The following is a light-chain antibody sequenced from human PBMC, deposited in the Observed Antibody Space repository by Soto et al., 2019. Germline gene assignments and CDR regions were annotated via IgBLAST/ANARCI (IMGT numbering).Light chain of an antibody. CDR3: AAWDDSLNGRM. CDR1: SSNIESNR. J-gene: IGLJ3*02. CDR2: NDN. Sequence: QSVLTQPPTASGTPGQTVTVSCFGSSSNIESNRVNWYQQLPGPAPKLLINNDNQRPSAVPGRFSGCKSGTSASLAIRGLQSEDEADYYCAAWDDSLNGRMFGGGTQLTVL. V-gene: IGLV1-44*01.